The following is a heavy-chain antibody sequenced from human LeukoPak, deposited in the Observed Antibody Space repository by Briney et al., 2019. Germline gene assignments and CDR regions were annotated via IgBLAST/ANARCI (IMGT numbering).Heavy chain of an antibody. Sequence: SETLSLTCTVSGYSISSGYYWGWIRQPPGKGLEWIGSIYHSGSTYYNPSLKSRVTISVDTSKNQFSLKLSSVTAADTAVYYCARGRRGYGDSRYYFDYWGQGTLVTVSS. CDR1: GYSISSGYY. CDR2: IYHSGST. CDR3: ARGRRGYGDSRYYFDY. J-gene: IGHJ4*02. V-gene: IGHV4-38-2*02. D-gene: IGHD4-17*01.